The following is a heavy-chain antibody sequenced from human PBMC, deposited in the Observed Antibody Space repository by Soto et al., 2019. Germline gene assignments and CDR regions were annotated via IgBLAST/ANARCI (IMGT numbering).Heavy chain of an antibody. CDR3: ARGRMLYCSSTSCYSHFDY. Sequence: SETLSLTCAVYGGSFSGYYWSWIRQPPGKGLEWIGEINHSGSTNYNPSLKSRVTISVDTSKNQFSLKLSSVTAADTAVYYCARGRMLYCSSTSCYSHFDYWGQGTLVTVPQ. J-gene: IGHJ4*02. CDR2: INHSGST. V-gene: IGHV4-34*01. CDR1: GGSFSGYY. D-gene: IGHD2-2*01.